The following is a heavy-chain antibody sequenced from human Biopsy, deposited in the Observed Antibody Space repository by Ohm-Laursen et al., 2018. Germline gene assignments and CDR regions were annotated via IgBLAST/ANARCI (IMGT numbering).Heavy chain of an antibody. J-gene: IGHJ6*02. CDR1: GGSISSYS. CDR3: VRGVDYYDPYHYYALDV. V-gene: IGHV4-4*07. CDR2: ISTSGNS. Sequence: SETLSLTCSVSGGSISSYSWSWIRQPAGKGLEWIGHISTSGNSNYNPSLKSRVTISVDTSKNQFSLKVRSVTAADTAVYYCVRGVDYYDPYHYYALDVWGQGTTVTVSS. D-gene: IGHD3-22*01.